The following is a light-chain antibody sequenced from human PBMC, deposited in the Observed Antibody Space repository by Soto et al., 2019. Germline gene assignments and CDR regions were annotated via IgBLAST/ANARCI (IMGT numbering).Light chain of an antibody. Sequence: EVVMTQSPATLSVSPGERFTLSCRASQSVRSYLAWYQQKPGQAPRLLIYDASNRATGIPARFSGSGSGTDFTLTISSLEPEDFAVYYCQQRSNWPPVTFGQGTRLEI. CDR3: QQRSNWPPVT. CDR2: DAS. CDR1: QSVRSY. V-gene: IGKV3-11*01. J-gene: IGKJ5*01.